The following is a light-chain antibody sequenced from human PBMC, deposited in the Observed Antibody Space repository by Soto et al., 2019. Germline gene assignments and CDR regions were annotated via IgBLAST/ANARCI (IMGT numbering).Light chain of an antibody. CDR2: DAS. CDR3: QRRSNWPRT. Sequence: EIVLTQSPATLSLSPGERATLSCRASQSVSTYLAWYQQKPGQAPRLLIYDASNRATGIPARFSGSGSGTNVAITISSQEPEDFAVYYCQRRSNWPRTFGQGTKQEIK. V-gene: IGKV3-11*01. CDR1: QSVSTY. J-gene: IGKJ2*01.